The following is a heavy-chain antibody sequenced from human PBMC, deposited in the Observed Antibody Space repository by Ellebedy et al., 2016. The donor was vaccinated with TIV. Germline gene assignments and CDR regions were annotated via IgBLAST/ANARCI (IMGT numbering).Heavy chain of an antibody. D-gene: IGHD6-19*01. V-gene: IGHV4-34*01. CDR2: INHGGST. CDR3: ARGLIAVASSLFFDW. CDR1: GGSFSGYY. J-gene: IGHJ4*02. Sequence: SETLSLTXAVYGGSFSGYYWTWIRQPPGKGLEWIGEINHGGSTNYNPSLKSRVTISVDTSKNQFSLKLSSMTAADTAVYYCARGLIAVASSLFFDWWGQGTLVTVSS.